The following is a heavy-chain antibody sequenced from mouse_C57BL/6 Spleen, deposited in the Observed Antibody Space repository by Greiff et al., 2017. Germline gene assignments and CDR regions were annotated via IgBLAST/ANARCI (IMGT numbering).Heavy chain of an antibody. CDR1: GYTFTSYW. Sequence: QVQLQQPGAELVRPGPSVTLSCKASGYTFTSYWLHWVKQRPGQGLEWFGVFDPSDSYSNYNQKFKGKATLTVDTTSSTAYIQLSSLTSEDSAVYYCARSLGRGYFDYWGQGTTLTVSS. CDR3: ARSLGRGYFDY. CDR2: FDPSDSYS. D-gene: IGHD4-1*01. J-gene: IGHJ2*01. V-gene: IGHV1-59*01.